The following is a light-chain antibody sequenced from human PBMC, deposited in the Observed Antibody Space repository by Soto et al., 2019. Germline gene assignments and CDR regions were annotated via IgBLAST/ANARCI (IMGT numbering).Light chain of an antibody. CDR2: KAS. Sequence: DIQMTQSPSTLSASVGDRVTITCRASQSISSWLAWYQQKPGKAPKLLIYKASSLESGVPSRISVSGSGTEFTLTISSLQPDDFATYYCQQYNSYSLTFGGGTKVELK. V-gene: IGKV1-5*03. CDR3: QQYNSYSLT. CDR1: QSISSW. J-gene: IGKJ4*01.